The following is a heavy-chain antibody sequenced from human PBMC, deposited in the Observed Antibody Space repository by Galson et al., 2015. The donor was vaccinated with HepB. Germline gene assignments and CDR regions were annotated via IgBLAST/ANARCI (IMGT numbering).Heavy chain of an antibody. J-gene: IGHJ3*02. Sequence: SLRLSCAISGFTFTNDAMSWVRQAPGKGLEWVASLATIGGNTYYADSMRGRFTISRDSFTNTIYLQMDSLRAEDTALYYFARRTRLLGYAFDIWGQGTTVTVSS. CDR3: ARRTRLLGYAFDI. D-gene: IGHD2-8*02. CDR1: GFTFTNDA. V-gene: IGHV3-23*01. CDR2: LATIGGNT.